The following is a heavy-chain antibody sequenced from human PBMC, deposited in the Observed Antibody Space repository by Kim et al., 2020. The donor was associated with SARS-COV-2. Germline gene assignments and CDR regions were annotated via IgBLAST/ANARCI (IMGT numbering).Heavy chain of an antibody. CDR2: VYSTGST. Sequence: SETLSLTCTVSGGSIITTSYYWGWIRQPPGKGLEWIGNVYSTGSTHYTPSLKGRVPISLDTSRNQSSLQLNSVTSAHTAVFSCARGVVYTHGVFDPWGRG. V-gene: IGHV4-39*01. CDR1: GGSIITTSYY. CDR3: ARGVVYTHGVFDP. D-gene: IGHD2-2*02. J-gene: IGHJ5*02.